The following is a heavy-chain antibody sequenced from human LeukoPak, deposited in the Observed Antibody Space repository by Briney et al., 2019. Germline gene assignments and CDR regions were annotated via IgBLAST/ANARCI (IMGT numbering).Heavy chain of an antibody. CDR2: IYGSGTT. CDR3: ARGGIRAAAGTKKFDY. J-gene: IGHJ4*02. CDR1: GGSISSY. Sequence: PSETLSLTCTVSGGSISSYWSWIRQPAGKGLEWIGRIYGSGTTTYNPSLKSRVSMSIDTSKNQFSLKLMSVTAADTAVYYCARGGIRAAAGTKKFDYWGQGTLVTVSS. V-gene: IGHV4-4*07. D-gene: IGHD6-13*01.